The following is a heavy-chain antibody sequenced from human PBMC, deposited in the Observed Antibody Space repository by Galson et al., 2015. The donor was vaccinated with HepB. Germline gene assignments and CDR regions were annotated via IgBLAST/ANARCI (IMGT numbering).Heavy chain of an antibody. J-gene: IGHJ6*02. Sequence: QSGAEVKKPGESLKISCKGSGYSFTSYWIGWVRQMPGKGLEWMGIIYPGDSDTRYSPSFQGQVTILADKSISTAYLQWSSLKASDTAMYYCARHGHPHIVGATTGERYYYGMDVWGQGTTVTVSS. CDR2: IYPGDSDT. CDR3: ARHGHPHIVGATTGERYYYGMDV. V-gene: IGHV5-51*01. CDR1: GYSFTSYW. D-gene: IGHD1-26*01.